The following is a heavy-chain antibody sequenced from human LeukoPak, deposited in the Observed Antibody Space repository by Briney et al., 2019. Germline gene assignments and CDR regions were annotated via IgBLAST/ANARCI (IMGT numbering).Heavy chain of an antibody. CDR2: IYYSGST. V-gene: IGHV4-59*08. J-gene: IGHJ5*02. D-gene: IGHD6-13*01. Sequence: SETLSLTCTVSGGSISSYYWSWIRQPPGKGLEWIGYIYYSGSTNYNPSLKSRVTISVDTSKNQFSLKLSSVTAADTAVYYCARLEQHKLVHGWFDPWGQGTLVTVSS. CDR1: GGSISSYY. CDR3: ARLEQHKLVHGWFDP.